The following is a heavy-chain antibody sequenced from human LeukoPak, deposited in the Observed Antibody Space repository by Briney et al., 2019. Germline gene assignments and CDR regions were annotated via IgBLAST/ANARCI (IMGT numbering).Heavy chain of an antibody. D-gene: IGHD5-12*01. CDR2: ISSSSSYI. V-gene: IGHV3-21*04. CDR3: AKDRHIVATIGPDY. Sequence: TGGSLRLSCAASGFTFSTYSMNWVRQAPGKGLEWVSSISSSSSYIYYADSVKGRFTISRDNSKNTLYLQMNSLRAEDTAVYYCAKDRHIVATIGPDYWGQGTLVTVSS. CDR1: GFTFSTYS. J-gene: IGHJ4*02.